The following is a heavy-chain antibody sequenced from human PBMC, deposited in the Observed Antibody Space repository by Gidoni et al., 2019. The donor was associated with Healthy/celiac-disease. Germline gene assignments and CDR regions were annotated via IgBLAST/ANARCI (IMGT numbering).Heavy chain of an antibody. Sequence: QVQLVQSGAEVKKPGSSVKVSCKASGGTFSSYAISWGRQAPGQGLEWMGGLIPIFGTANYAQKFQGRVTITADESTSTAYMELSSLRSEDTAVYYCARDRAIAAAGNDAFDIWGQGTMVTVSS. D-gene: IGHD6-13*01. CDR3: ARDRAIAAAGNDAFDI. CDR1: GGTFSSYA. J-gene: IGHJ3*02. CDR2: LIPIFGTA. V-gene: IGHV1-69*01.